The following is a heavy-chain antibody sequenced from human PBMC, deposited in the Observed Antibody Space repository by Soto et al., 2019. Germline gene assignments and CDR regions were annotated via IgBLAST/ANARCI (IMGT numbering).Heavy chain of an antibody. CDR1: GGTFSTYA. D-gene: IGHD5-18*01. J-gene: IGHJ4*02. CDR2: SIPMFGTA. V-gene: IGHV1-69*12. CDR3: ASGIQLWLRRINNGYSG. Sequence: QVQLVQSGAEVKKPESSVKVSCKAPGGTFSTYAISWVRQAPGQGLEWMGGSIPMFGTANYAQRFQDRVTLTADESTNTVYMELSRLRPEDTAVYFCASGIQLWLRRINNGYSGWGQGTLVTVSS.